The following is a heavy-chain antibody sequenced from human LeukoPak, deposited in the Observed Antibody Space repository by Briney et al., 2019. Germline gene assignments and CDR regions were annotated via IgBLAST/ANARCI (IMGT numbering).Heavy chain of an antibody. D-gene: IGHD1-14*01. V-gene: IGHV3-30-3*01. CDR1: GFTFGSYA. Sequence: GGSLRLSCAASGFTFGSYAMHWVRQAPGKGLEWVAVISYDGSNKYYADSVKGRFTISRDNSKNTLYLQMNSLRAEDTAVYYCARVEDYHRMDDYWGQGTLVTVSS. CDR2: ISYDGSNK. J-gene: IGHJ4*02. CDR3: ARVEDYHRMDDY.